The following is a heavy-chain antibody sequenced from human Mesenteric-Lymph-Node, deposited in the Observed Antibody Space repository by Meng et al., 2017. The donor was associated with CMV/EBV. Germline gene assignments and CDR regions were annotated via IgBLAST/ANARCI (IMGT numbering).Heavy chain of an antibody. D-gene: IGHD5-12*01. Sequence: GESLKISCAASGFTFQTYAMHWVRQAPGKGLEWVASISSSGGYIFYADSVRGRFIISRDNNRNSVYLFMIGLRVEDTAVYYCAKDRDGGYRFGNGYFDYWGQGALVTVSS. CDR2: ISSSGGYI. CDR1: GFTFQTYA. CDR3: AKDRDGGYRFGNGYFDY. V-gene: IGHV3-21*04. J-gene: IGHJ4*02.